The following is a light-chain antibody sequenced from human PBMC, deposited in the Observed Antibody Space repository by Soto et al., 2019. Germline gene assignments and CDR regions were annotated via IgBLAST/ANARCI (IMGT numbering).Light chain of an antibody. CDR3: QTWGTGIQV. Sequence: QPVLTQSPSASASLGASVKLTCTLSSGHSSYAIAWHQQQPEKGPRYLMKLNSDGSHSKGDAIPDRFSGSSSGAERYLTISSLQSEDEAYYYCQTWGTGIQVFGGGTKLTVL. J-gene: IGLJ2*01. V-gene: IGLV4-69*01. CDR1: SGHSSYA. CDR2: LNSDGSH.